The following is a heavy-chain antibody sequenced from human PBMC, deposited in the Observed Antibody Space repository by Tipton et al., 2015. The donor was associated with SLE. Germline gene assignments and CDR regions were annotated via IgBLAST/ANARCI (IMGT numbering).Heavy chain of an antibody. D-gene: IGHD1-26*01. V-gene: IGHV4-30-2*01. CDR3: ARESGDL. J-gene: IGHJ5*02. Sequence: TLSLTCAVSGASITSGGYSWSWIRRPPGKGLEWIGYIYHSGSTFYNPSLESRVTISLDKSKNQFSLQLSSVTAADTAVYYCARESGDLWGQGTLVTVSS. CDR2: IYHSGST. CDR1: GASITSGGYS.